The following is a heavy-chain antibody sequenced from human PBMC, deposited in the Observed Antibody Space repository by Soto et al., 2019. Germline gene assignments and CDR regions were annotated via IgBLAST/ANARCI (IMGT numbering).Heavy chain of an antibody. D-gene: IGHD4-17*01. Sequence: VQLVQSGAEVKKPGASVRVSCKASGYTFTSFGLSWVRQAPGQGPEWMGWISPESDKATYAHKFQGRITMTTDTSTTTAYMDLRSLRSDATAGSYCTTDLFFISPSTVTTDAYWGQGPLVSVS. V-gene: IGHV1-18*01. CDR3: TTDLFFISPSTVTTDAY. CDR2: ISPESDKA. CDR1: GYTFTSFG. J-gene: IGHJ4*02.